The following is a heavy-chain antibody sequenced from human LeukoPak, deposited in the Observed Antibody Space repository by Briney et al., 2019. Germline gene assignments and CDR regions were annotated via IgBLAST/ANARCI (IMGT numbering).Heavy chain of an antibody. Sequence: GRSLRLSCAASGFTFSSYGMHWARQAPGKGLEWVAVISYDGSNKYYADSVKGRFTISRDNSKNTLYLQMNSLRAEDTAVYYCAKGTYSYGYPPDYWGQGTLVTVSS. CDR1: GFTFSSYG. J-gene: IGHJ4*02. V-gene: IGHV3-30*18. CDR3: AKGTYSYGYPPDY. D-gene: IGHD5-18*01. CDR2: ISYDGSNK.